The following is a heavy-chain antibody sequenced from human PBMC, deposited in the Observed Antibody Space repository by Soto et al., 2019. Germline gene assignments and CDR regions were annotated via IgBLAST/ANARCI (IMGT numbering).Heavy chain of an antibody. CDR2: ISGSGTNT. Sequence: EVRLLESGGGLIQPGGSLRLSCAASGFTFSSYVMSWVRQAPGTGLEWVSGISGSGTNTYYADSVKGRSTISRDNSKNTLYLQMTSLRAEDTAEYYCAKDNSPYSGYNSFDYWGEGTLVTVSS. D-gene: IGHD5-12*01. J-gene: IGHJ4*02. CDR1: GFTFSSYV. CDR3: AKDNSPYSGYNSFDY. V-gene: IGHV3-23*01.